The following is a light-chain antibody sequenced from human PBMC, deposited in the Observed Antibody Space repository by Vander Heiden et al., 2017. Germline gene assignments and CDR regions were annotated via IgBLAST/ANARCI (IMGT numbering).Light chain of an antibody. CDR3: SSYTSSSTLDV. J-gene: IGLJ1*01. CDR2: EVS. Sequence: QSALTQPASVSGSSGPSITISFTGTSRDVGGYNYVSWYQQHPGKAPKLMIYEVSNRPSGVSNRFSGSKSGNTASLTISGLQAEDEADYYCSSYTSSSTLDVFGTGTKVTVL. CDR1: SRDVGGYNY. V-gene: IGLV2-14*01.